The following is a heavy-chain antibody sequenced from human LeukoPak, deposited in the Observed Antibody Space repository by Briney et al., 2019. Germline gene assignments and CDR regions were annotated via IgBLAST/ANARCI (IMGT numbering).Heavy chain of an antibody. Sequence: GASVKVSCKPSGYTFTGYYLHWVRQAPGQGPEWVGWINPNTGATMYSQKFQGRVTMTRDTSVSTGYMELRSLTSDDSAVYYCARDRVGSGWPRPYYFEIWGQGTLVTVSS. CDR3: ARDRVGSGWPRPYYFEI. CDR1: GYTFTGYY. V-gene: IGHV1-2*02. D-gene: IGHD6-19*01. J-gene: IGHJ4*02. CDR2: INPNTGAT.